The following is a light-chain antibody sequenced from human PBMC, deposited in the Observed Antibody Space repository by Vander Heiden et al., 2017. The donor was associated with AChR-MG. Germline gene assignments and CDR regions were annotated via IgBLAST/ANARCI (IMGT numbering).Light chain of an antibody. CDR3: QQDDDLHS. Sequence: DIQMTQSPSSLSASVGDRVTITCQASQDISDYLNWYQQKPQKAPKLLIYDASNLETGVPSRFSGSGSGTHFTFTISSLQPEDIATYYCQQDDDLHSFGGGTKVDIK. V-gene: IGKV1-33*01. J-gene: IGKJ4*01. CDR2: DAS. CDR1: QDISDY.